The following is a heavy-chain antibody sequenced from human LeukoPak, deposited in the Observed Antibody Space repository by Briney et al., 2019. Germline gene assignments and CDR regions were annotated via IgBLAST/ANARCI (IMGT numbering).Heavy chain of an antibody. J-gene: IGHJ4*02. CDR2: IYYSGST. V-gene: IGHV4-59*01. Sequence: SETLSLTCTVSGGSISSYYWSWIRQPPGKGLEWIGYIYYSGSTNYNPSLKSRVTISVDTSKNQCSLKLSSVTAADTAVYYCARRWLQLGDYFDYWGQGTLVTVSS. CDR3: ARRWLQLGDYFDY. D-gene: IGHD5-24*01. CDR1: GGSISSYY.